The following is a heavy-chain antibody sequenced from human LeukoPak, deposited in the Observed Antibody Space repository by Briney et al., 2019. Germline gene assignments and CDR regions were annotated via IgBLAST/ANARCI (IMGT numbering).Heavy chain of an antibody. Sequence: SETLSLTCTVSGGSISSSSYYWGWIRQPPGKGLEWIGSIYYRGSTYYNPSLKSRVTISVDTSKNQFSLKLSSVTAADTAVYYCARRLKGTTVTNYFDYWGQGTLVTVSS. D-gene: IGHD4-17*01. V-gene: IGHV4-39*01. CDR1: GGSISSSSYY. CDR2: IYYRGST. J-gene: IGHJ4*02. CDR3: ARRLKGTTVTNYFDY.